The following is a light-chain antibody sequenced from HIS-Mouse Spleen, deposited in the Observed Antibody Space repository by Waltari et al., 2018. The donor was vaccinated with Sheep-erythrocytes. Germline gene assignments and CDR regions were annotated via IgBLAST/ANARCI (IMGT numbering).Light chain of an antibody. J-gene: IGKJ4*01. V-gene: IGKV4-1*01. CDR2: WAS. CDR3: QQYYSTPLT. CDR1: QSVLYSSNNKNY. Sequence: DIVMTQSPDSLAVSLVERATIYCQPSQSVLYSSNNKNYLAWYQQKPGQPPKLLIYWASTRESGVPDRFSGSGSGTDFTLTISSLQAEDVAVYYCQQYYSTPLTFGGGTKVEIK.